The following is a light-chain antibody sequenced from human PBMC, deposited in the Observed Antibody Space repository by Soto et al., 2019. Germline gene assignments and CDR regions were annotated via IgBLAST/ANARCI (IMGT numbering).Light chain of an antibody. CDR2: AAS. J-gene: IGKJ2*01. CDR3: QQSYSTPNT. CDR1: QSISSY. V-gene: IGKV1-39*01. Sequence: DIQLTQSPSSLSASVGDRVTITCRASQSISSYLNWYQQKPGKAPKLLIYAASSLQSGVPSRFRGIGSGTDFTLTISSLQPEDFATYYCQQSYSTPNTFGQGTKLEIK.